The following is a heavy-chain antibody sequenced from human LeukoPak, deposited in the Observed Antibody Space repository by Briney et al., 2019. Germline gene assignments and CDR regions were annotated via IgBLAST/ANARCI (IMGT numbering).Heavy chain of an antibody. CDR1: GYTLTELS. V-gene: IGHV1-24*01. Sequence: ASVKVSCKVSGYTLTELSMHWVRQAPGKGLEWMGDFDPEDGETIYAQKFQGRVTMTEDTSTDTAYMELSSLRSEDTAVYYCATVKAAAWYGARSYYFDYWGQGTLVTVSS. CDR3: ATVKAAAWYGARSYYFDY. D-gene: IGHD6-13*01. J-gene: IGHJ4*02. CDR2: FDPEDGET.